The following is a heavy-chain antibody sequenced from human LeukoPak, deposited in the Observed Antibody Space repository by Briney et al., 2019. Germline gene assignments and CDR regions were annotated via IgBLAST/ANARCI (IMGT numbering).Heavy chain of an antibody. CDR2: IIPIFGTA. D-gene: IGHD6-13*01. V-gene: IGHV1-69*13. CDR3: ARSRSWYISHSDY. CDR1: GYTFTSYD. J-gene: IGHJ4*02. Sequence: SVKVSCKASGYTFTSYDISWVRQAPGQGLEWMGGIIPIFGTANYAQKFQGRVTITADESTSTAYMELSSLRSEDTAVYYCARSRSWYISHSDYWGQGTLVTVSS.